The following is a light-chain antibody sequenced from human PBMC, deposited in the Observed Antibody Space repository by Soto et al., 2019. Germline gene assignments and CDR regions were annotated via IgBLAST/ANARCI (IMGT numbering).Light chain of an antibody. CDR3: SSYAGRNNFV. CDR1: SSDVGGYNY. J-gene: IGLJ1*01. CDR2: EVS. Sequence: QSALTQPPSASGSPGQSVTISCTGTSSDVGGYNYVSWYQQHPGKAPKLMIYEVSKRPSGVPDRFSVSKSGNTASLTVSGLQAEDEADYYCSSYAGRNNFVCGTGTKV. V-gene: IGLV2-8*01.